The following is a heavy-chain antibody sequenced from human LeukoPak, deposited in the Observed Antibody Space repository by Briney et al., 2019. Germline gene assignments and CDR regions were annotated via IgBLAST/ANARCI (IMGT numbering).Heavy chain of an antibody. J-gene: IGHJ4*02. D-gene: IGHD6-13*01. CDR1: GFTFSTYT. Sequence: GGSLRLSCAASGFTFSTYTMSWVRQAPGKGLEWVSAISGSSSNTYYADSVKGRFTISRDNSQNTLYLQMNSLRAEDTAVYYCAKLIAAAGDYWGQGTLVTVSS. V-gene: IGHV3-23*01. CDR2: ISGSSSNT. CDR3: AKLIAAAGDY.